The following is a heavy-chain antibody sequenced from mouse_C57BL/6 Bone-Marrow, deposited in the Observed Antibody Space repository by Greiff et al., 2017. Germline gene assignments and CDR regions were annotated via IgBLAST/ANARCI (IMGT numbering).Heavy chain of an antibody. Sequence: EVNLVESGGGLVKPGGSLKLSCAASGFTFSDYGMHWVRQAPEKGLEWVAYISSGSSTIYYADTVKGRFTISRDNAKNTLFLQMTSLRSEDTAMYYCATDGYYEVAWFAYWGQGTLVTVSA. CDR1: GFTFSDYG. V-gene: IGHV5-17*01. CDR3: ATDGYYEVAWFAY. CDR2: ISSGSSTI. J-gene: IGHJ3*01. D-gene: IGHD2-3*01.